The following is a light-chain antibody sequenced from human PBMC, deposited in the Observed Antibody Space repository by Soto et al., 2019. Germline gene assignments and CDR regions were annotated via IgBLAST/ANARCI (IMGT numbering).Light chain of an antibody. CDR1: QSVSSY. J-gene: IGKJ5*01. CDR3: HQRSKSIT. CDR2: DAS. Sequence: EIVLTQSPATVSLFPGERATLSGRASQSVSSYLAWYQQKPGQAPRLLIYDASNRATGSPARFSGSWSGTDFTLTTSSLEPEDLAVYDGHQRSKSITFGQGTPLESK. V-gene: IGKV3-11*01.